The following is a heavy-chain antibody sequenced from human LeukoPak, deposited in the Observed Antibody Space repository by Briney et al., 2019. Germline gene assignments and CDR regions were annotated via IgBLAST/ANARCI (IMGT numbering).Heavy chain of an antibody. D-gene: IGHD5-18*01. J-gene: IGHJ4*02. Sequence: SETLSLTCTVSGGSISSSSYYWGWIRQPPGKGLEWIGYIYYSGSTNYNPSLKSRVTISVDTSKNQFSLKLSSVTAADTAVYYCARAGYSYGFDYWGQGTLVTVSS. CDR3: ARAGYSYGFDY. CDR2: IYYSGST. CDR1: GGSISSSSYY. V-gene: IGHV4-61*05.